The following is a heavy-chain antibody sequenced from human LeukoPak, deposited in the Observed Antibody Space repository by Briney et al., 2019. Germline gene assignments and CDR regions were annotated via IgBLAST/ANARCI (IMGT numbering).Heavy chain of an antibody. Sequence: PAETLSLTCTVSGGPISSYQWSWIRQPPGKGLEWIGYIYYSGSTNYNPSLKSRVTISVDTSKNQFSLKLSSVTAADTAVYYCARSYVDTGVDYWGQGTLVTVSS. V-gene: IGHV4-59*01. CDR2: IYYSGST. D-gene: IGHD5-18*01. J-gene: IGHJ4*02. CDR1: GGPISSYQ. CDR3: ARSYVDTGVDY.